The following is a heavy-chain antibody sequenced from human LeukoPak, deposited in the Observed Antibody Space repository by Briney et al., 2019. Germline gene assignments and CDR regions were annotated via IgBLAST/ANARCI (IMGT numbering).Heavy chain of an antibody. V-gene: IGHV1-46*01. Sequence: ASVKVSCKASGYTFTSYYMHWVRQAPGQGLEWMGIINPSGGSTSYAQKFQGRVTMTRDTSTGTVYMELSSLRSEDTAVYYCARGFEYYYDSSGYFDAFDIWGQGTMVTVSS. J-gene: IGHJ3*02. D-gene: IGHD3-22*01. CDR3: ARGFEYYYDSSGYFDAFDI. CDR1: GYTFTSYY. CDR2: INPSGGST.